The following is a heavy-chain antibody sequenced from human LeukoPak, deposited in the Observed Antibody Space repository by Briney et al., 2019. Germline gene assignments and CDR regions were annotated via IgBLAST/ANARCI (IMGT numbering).Heavy chain of an antibody. V-gene: IGHV3-30*03. CDR2: ISYDGSNK. CDR1: GFTFSSYG. J-gene: IGHJ4*02. D-gene: IGHD3-16*01. Sequence: GGSLRLSCAASGFTFSSYGMHWVRQAPGKGLEWVAVISYDGSNKYYADSVKGRFTISRDNSKNTLYLQMNSLRAEDTAVYYCARGRGAESYYFDYWGQGTLVTVSS. CDR3: ARGRGAESYYFDY.